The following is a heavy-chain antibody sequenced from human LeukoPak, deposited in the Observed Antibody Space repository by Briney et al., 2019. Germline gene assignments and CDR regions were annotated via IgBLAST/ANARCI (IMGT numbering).Heavy chain of an antibody. CDR3: ANPMAGIAAAGTRYYYGMDV. CDR2: ISSSGSTI. J-gene: IGHJ6*02. Sequence: GGSLRLSCAASGFTFSDYYMSWIRQAPGKGLEWVSYISSSGSTIYYADSVKGRFTISRDNAKNSLYLQMNSLRAEDTAVYYCANPMAGIAAAGTRYYYGMDVWGQGTTVTVSS. D-gene: IGHD6-13*01. CDR1: GFTFSDYY. V-gene: IGHV3-11*01.